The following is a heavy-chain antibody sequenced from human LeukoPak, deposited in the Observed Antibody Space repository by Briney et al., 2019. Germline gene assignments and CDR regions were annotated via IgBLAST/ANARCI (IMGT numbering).Heavy chain of an antibody. D-gene: IGHD3-22*01. Sequence: GGTLRLSCAASGFTFSGYGMHWVREAPGKGLEGVAVIWYGGSNKYYADSVKGRFTISRDNSKNTLYLQMNSLRAEDTAVYYCAKDANSGSALDYWGQGTLVTVSS. CDR3: AKDANSGSALDY. V-gene: IGHV3-30*02. CDR1: GFTFSGYG. CDR2: IWYGGSNK. J-gene: IGHJ4*02.